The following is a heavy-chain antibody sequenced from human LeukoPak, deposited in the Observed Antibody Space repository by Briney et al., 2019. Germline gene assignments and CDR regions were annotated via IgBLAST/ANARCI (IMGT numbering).Heavy chain of an antibody. CDR1: GGSISSHY. D-gene: IGHD1-26*01. CDR2: IYYSGST. J-gene: IGHJ4*02. Sequence: SETLSLTCTVSGGSISSHYWSWIRQPPGKGLEWIGCIYYSGSTNYNPSLKSRVTISVDTSKNQFSLKLSSVTAADTAVYYCARVWMYSGSYRSFDYWGQGTLVTVSS. V-gene: IGHV4-59*11. CDR3: ARVWMYSGSYRSFDY.